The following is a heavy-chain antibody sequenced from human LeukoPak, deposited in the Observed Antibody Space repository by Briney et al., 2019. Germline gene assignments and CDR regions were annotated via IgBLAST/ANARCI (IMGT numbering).Heavy chain of an antibody. CDR1: GGFIASYS. Sequence: SETLSLTCTVSGGFIASYSWSWIRQPAGKGLEWIGRIYTSGGSDYNPSLKSRVTMSLDTSKNQFYLKMTSVTAADTAVHYCARGPSGYYYGWGQGILVTVSS. J-gene: IGHJ4*02. V-gene: IGHV4-4*07. CDR2: IYTSGGS. CDR3: ARGPSGYYYG. D-gene: IGHD3-22*01.